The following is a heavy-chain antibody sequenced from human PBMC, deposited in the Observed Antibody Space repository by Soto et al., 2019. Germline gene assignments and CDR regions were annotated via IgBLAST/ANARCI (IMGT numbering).Heavy chain of an antibody. Sequence: EVQLVESGGGLVQPGGSLRLSCAASGFTFSSHWMDWVRQAPGKGLEWVANINQDGSEKHYVDSVKGRFTISRDNAKNSLYLQMSSLTAEDSALYYCSASLDYWGQGTLVTVSS. CDR2: INQDGSEK. J-gene: IGHJ4*02. CDR3: SASLDY. V-gene: IGHV3-7*01. CDR1: GFTFSSHW.